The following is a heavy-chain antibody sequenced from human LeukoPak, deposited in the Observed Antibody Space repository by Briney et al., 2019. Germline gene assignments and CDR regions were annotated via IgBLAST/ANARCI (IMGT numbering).Heavy chain of an antibody. V-gene: IGHV3-66*01. CDR3: ARGKQQSRYYDILTGYYTAIDY. Sequence: GGSLRLSCAASGFTVSSNYMSWVRQAPGKGLEWVSVIYSGGSTYYADSVKGRFTISRDNSKNTLYLQMNSLRAEDTAVYYCARGKQQSRYYDILTGYYTAIDYWGQGTLVTVSS. CDR2: IYSGGST. J-gene: IGHJ4*02. D-gene: IGHD3-9*01. CDR1: GFTVSSNY.